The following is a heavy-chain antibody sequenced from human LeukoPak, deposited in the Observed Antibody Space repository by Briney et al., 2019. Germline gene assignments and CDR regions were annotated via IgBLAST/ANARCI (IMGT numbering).Heavy chain of an antibody. CDR1: GGSISSYY. CDR3: ARSLDLAGAFDI. D-gene: IGHD3/OR15-3a*01. Sequence: PSETLSLTRTVSGGSISSYYWSWIRHPAGKGLEWIGRIYTSGSTNYNPSLKSRVTMSVDTSKNQFSLQLSSVTAADTAVYYCARSLDLAGAFDIWGQGTMVTVSS. J-gene: IGHJ3*02. CDR2: IYTSGST. V-gene: IGHV4-4*07.